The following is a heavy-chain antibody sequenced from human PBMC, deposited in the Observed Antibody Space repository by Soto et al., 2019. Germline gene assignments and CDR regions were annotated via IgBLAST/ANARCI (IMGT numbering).Heavy chain of an antibody. CDR2: IIPIFGTA. Sequence: ASVKVSCKASGGTFSSYAISWVRQAPGQGLEWMGGIIPIFGTANYARKFQGRVTITADESTSTAYMELSSLRSEDTAVYYCASPYCGGACYPFYYYYGMDVWGQGTTVTVSS. CDR3: ASPYCGGACYPFYYYYGMDV. J-gene: IGHJ6*02. D-gene: IGHD2-21*02. CDR1: GGTFSSYA. V-gene: IGHV1-69*13.